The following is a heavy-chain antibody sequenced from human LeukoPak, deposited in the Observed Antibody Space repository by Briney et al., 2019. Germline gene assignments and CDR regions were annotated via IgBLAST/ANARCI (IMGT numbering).Heavy chain of an antibody. CDR1: GFTFSSHA. CDR3: AKLLEVSNSYYFNY. CDR2: ISGCGSGCLT. D-gene: IGHD5/OR15-5a*01. V-gene: IGHV3-23*01. Sequence: PGGSLRLSRAASGFTFSSHAKHWVRQAPGKGLEWVSAISGCGSGCLTYYADSAKGRFTIPRDNSKDTLNLQMNSRRAEDTAVYYCAKLLEVSNSYYFNYWGQGTLVTVSS. J-gene: IGHJ4*02.